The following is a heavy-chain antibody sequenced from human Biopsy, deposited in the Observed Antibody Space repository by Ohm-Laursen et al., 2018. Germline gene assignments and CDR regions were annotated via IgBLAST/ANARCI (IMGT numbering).Heavy chain of an antibody. V-gene: IGHV3-73*01. CDR3: TLEGAGFDN. Sequence: SLRLSCTASGFTFSASAVHWVRQASGKGLEWVGRIRSKAKSYATAYAASATGRFTISRDDSKNTTYLQMNSLKTEDTAVYYCTLEGAGFDNWGQGTLVTVSS. CDR1: GFTFSASA. CDR2: IRSKAKSYAT. D-gene: IGHD3-10*01. J-gene: IGHJ4*02.